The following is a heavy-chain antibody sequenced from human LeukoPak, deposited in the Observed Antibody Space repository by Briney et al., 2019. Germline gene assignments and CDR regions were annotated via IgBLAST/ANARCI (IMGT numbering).Heavy chain of an antibody. CDR3: ARLLRYYYGSGSYYDY. CDR2: INPNSGGT. D-gene: IGHD3-10*01. Sequence: ASVKVSCKASGYTFTGYYMRWVRQAPGQGLEWMGWINPNSGGTNYAQKFQGRVTMTRDKSIRTAYMELSRLTSDDTAVHYCARLLRYYYGSGSYYDYWGQGTLVTVSS. V-gene: IGHV1-2*02. CDR1: GYTFTGYY. J-gene: IGHJ4*02.